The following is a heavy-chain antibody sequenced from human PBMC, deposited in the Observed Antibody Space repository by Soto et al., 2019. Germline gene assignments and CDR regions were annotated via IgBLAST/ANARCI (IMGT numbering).Heavy chain of an antibody. CDR3: ARASGWFGEFDY. V-gene: IGHV3-23*01. CDR1: GFTFSSYA. CDR2: SSGSGGST. D-gene: IGHD3-10*01. Sequence: EVQLLESGGGLVQPGGSLRLSCAASGFTFSSYAMSWVRQAPGKGLEWVSASSGSGGSTYYADSGKGRFTISRDNTKNTLYLQMNSLSAEDTAVYYCARASGWFGEFDYWGQGTLVTVSS. J-gene: IGHJ4*02.